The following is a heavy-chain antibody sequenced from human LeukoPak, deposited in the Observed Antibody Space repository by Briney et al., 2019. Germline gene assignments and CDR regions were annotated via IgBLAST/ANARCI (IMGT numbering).Heavy chain of an antibody. CDR1: EFTINDAW. D-gene: IGHD6-6*01. V-gene: IGHV3-15*01. CDR2: IKSKTDGGTT. CDR3: SSWGSTPGVSSDDY. J-gene: IGHJ4*02. Sequence: GGSLRLSCAASEFTINDAWMSWVRQAPGKGLEWVGRIKSKTDGGTTEYAAPVKGRFTISRDDSKNTLYHQMNSLKTEDTAMYYCSSWGSTPGVSSDDYWGQGTLVTVSS.